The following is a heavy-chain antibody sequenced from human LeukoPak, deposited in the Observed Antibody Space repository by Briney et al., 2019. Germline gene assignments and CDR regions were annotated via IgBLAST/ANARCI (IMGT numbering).Heavy chain of an antibody. J-gene: IGHJ6*02. CDR3: ARLGSGGSRRVMDV. Sequence: GESLNISCQASGYNFTNYWIGWVRQMPGRGLGWMGIVYAGDSDTRYSPSFQGPLTVSAHVRIHTAYLQWSSVKAWDTRIYYCARLGSGGSRRVMDVWGRGTTVTVSS. CDR2: VYAGDSDT. D-gene: IGHD2-15*01. V-gene: IGHV5-51*01. CDR1: GYNFTNYW.